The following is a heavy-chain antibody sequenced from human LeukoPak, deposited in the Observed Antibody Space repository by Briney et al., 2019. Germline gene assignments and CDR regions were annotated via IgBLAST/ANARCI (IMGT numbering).Heavy chain of an antibody. CDR2: IYSGGST. J-gene: IGHJ4*02. D-gene: IGHD3-22*01. CDR3: ARDLRYYYDSSGDY. CDR1: GFTVSSNY. Sequence: PGGSLRLSCAASGFTVSSNYMSWVRQAPGKGLEWVSVIYSGGSTYYADSVKGRFTISRDNSKNTLYLQMNSLRAEDTAVYYCARDLRYYYDSSGDYWGQGTLVTVSS. V-gene: IGHV3-53*01.